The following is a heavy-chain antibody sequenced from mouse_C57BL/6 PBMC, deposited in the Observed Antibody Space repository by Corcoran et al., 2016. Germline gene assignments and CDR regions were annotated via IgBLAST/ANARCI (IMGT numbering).Heavy chain of an antibody. V-gene: IGHV1-18*01. CDR2: INPNNGGT. D-gene: IGHD1-1*01. Sequence: EVQLQQSGPELVKPGASVKIPCKASGYTFTDYNMDWVKQSHGKSLEWIGDINPNNGGTSYNQKFKGKATLTVDKSSSTAYMELRSLTSEDSAVYYCAKIYYYGSSYVYYAMDYWGQGTSVTVSS. CDR1: GYTFTDYN. J-gene: IGHJ4*01. CDR3: AKIYYYGSSYVYYAMDY.